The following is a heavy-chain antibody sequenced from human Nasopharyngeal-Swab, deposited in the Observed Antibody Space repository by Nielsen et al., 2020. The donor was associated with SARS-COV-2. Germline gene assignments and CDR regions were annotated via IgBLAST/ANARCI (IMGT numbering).Heavy chain of an antibody. CDR3: AVGATGYYYMDV. J-gene: IGHJ6*03. D-gene: IGHD1-26*01. CDR2: IIPIFGTA. CDR1: GGTFSSYA. V-gene: IGHV1-69*13. Sequence: SVKVSCKASGGTFSSYAISCVRHAPGQGLERMGGIIPIFGTANYAQKFQGRVTITADESTSTAYMELSSLRSEDTAVYYCAVGATGYYYMDVWGKGTTVTVSS.